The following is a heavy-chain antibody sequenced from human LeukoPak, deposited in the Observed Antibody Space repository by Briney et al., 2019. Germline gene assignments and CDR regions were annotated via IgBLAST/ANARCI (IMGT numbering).Heavy chain of an antibody. J-gene: IGHJ5*02. V-gene: IGHV3-30-3*01. D-gene: IGHD2-15*01. CDR2: ISYDGSNK. CDR3: ARAIAATPNWFDP. Sequence: GRSLRLSCAASGFTFSSYAMHWVRQAPGKGLEWVAVISYDGSNKYYADSVKGRFTISRDNSKNTLYLQMNSLRAEDTAVYYCARAIAATPNWFDPWGQETLVTVSS. CDR1: GFTFSSYA.